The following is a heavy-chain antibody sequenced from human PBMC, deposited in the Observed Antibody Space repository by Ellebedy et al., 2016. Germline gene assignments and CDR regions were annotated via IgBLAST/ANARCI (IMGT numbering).Heavy chain of an antibody. V-gene: IGHV3-23*01. CDR3: RQGHYADL. Sequence: GGSLRLXXAASGFTFSSYGMHWVRQAPGKGLEWVSTISADSDTTRLADSVKGRFTISRDRSKNSVYLRMYNLRVEGTAVYYCRQGHYADLWGQGTLVTVSS. J-gene: IGHJ4*02. D-gene: IGHD4-17*01. CDR2: ISADSDTT. CDR1: GFTFSSYG.